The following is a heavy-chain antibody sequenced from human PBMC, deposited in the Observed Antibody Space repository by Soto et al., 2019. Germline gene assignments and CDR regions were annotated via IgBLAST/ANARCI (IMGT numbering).Heavy chain of an antibody. V-gene: IGHV4-59*01. CDR3: ARLARDYDFWSGYSDRYYFDY. D-gene: IGHD3-3*01. CDR1: GGSISSYY. CDR2: IYYSGST. J-gene: IGHJ4*02. Sequence: SETLSLTCTVSGGSISSYYWSWIRQPPGKGLEWIGYIYYSGSTSYNPSLKSRVTISVDTAKNQFSLKLSSVTAADTAVYYCARLARDYDFWSGYSDRYYFDYWGQGTLVTVSS.